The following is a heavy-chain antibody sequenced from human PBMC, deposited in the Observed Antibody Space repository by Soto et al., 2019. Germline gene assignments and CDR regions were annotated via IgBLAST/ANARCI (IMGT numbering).Heavy chain of an antibody. D-gene: IGHD2-21*01. CDR3: AKHRRETTTCRGED. V-gene: IGHV3-23*01. Sequence: GGSLRLSCAASGFTFSNYAMSWVRQAPGRGLEWVSGISDSAGSTYYADSVKGRFTISRDNSENTLYLQMNSLRAEDTAVYYCAKHRRETTTCRGEDWGQGTLVTV. CDR2: ISDSAGST. J-gene: IGHJ4*02. CDR1: GFTFSNYA.